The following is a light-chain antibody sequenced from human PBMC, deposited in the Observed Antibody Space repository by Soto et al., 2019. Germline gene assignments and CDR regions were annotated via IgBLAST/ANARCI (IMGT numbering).Light chain of an antibody. CDR2: DVS. CDR3: QQYYSYSRT. Sequence: DIQMTQSPSTLSASVGDRVTITCRASQTVSSWLAWYQQKPRKAPKLLIYDVSSLESGVPSRFSGSGSWTEFTLTISSLQPDDFATYYCQQYYSYSRTFGQGTKVEVK. CDR1: QTVSSW. J-gene: IGKJ1*01. V-gene: IGKV1-5*01.